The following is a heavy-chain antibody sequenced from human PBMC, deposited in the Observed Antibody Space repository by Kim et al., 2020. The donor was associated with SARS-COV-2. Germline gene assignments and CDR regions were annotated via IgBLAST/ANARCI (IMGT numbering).Heavy chain of an antibody. D-gene: IGHD3-3*01. CDR3: ARSATIFGVVTPRGMDV. Sequence: SETLSLTCAVYCGSFSGYYWSWIRQPPGKGLEWIGEINHSGSTNYNPSLKSRVTISVDTSKNQFSLKLSSVTAADTAVYYCARSATIFGVVTPRGMDVWGQGTTVTVSS. CDR1: CGSFSGYY. J-gene: IGHJ6*02. V-gene: IGHV4-34*01. CDR2: INHSGST.